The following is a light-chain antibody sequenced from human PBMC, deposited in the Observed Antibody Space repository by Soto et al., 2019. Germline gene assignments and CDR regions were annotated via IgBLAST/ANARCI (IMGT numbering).Light chain of an antibody. CDR3: QQYNNWPSWT. CDR1: QSISYN. V-gene: IGKV3-15*01. J-gene: IGKJ1*01. Sequence: IVMSQSPAALSASPGERVTLSCRASQSISYNLAWYQQRPGQAPRLLIYIASTRATGIPARFSGSGSGTEFTLTISSLQSEASAIYYCQQYNNWPSWTFGQGTKVEV. CDR2: IAS.